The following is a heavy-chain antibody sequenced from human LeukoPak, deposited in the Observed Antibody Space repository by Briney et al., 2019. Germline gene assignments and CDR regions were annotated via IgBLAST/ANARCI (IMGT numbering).Heavy chain of an antibody. V-gene: IGHV5-51*01. CDR1: RSGFTTYW. D-gene: IGHD3-16*01. Sequence: GASLKISCQGSRSGFTTYWIGWGRQMPGQGPEWKGIIYPRHSDTRYSPSLQGQVTISADRSITTACLQWSSLKASDTAIYYCARRHLSARAFDIWGQGTMVSVPS. CDR3: ARRHLSARAFDI. CDR2: IYPRHSDT. J-gene: IGHJ3*02.